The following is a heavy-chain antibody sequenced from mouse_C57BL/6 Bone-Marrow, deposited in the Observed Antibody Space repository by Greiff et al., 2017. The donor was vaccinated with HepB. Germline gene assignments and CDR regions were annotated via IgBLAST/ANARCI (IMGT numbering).Heavy chain of an antibody. CDR3: ARSRVYSNYYFDY. Sequence: QVQLQQPGAELVKPGASVKLSCKASGYTFTSYWMHWVKQRPGQGLEWIGMIHPNSGSTNYNEKLKSKATLTVDKSSSTAYMQLSSLTSEDSAVYYCARSRVYSNYYFDYWGQGTTLTVSS. V-gene: IGHV1-64*01. CDR2: IHPNSGST. D-gene: IGHD2-5*01. J-gene: IGHJ2*01. CDR1: GYTFTSYW.